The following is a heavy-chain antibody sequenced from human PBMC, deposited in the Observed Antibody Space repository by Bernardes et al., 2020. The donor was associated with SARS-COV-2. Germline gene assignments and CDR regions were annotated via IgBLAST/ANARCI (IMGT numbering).Heavy chain of an antibody. J-gene: IGHJ4*02. CDR1: GFTFSTYW. CDR3: ARFGNEVPHAIDY. D-gene: IGHD3-16*01. Sequence: GGSLGLSCAASGFTFSTYWMSRVRQAPGRGLEWVANLKHDGSDKYYVDSVKGRFTISRDNAKNSLYLQMNSLGVEDTALYYCARFGNEVPHAIDYWGQGTLVTVSS. V-gene: IGHV3-7*01. CDR2: LKHDGSDK.